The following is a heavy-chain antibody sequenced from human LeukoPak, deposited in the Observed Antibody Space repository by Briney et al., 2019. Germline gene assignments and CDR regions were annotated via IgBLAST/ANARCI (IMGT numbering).Heavy chain of an antibody. J-gene: IGHJ4*02. D-gene: IGHD6-19*01. V-gene: IGHV3-66*01. Sequence: GGSLSLSCSASGLTFSAYYMSWVRQAPGKGLDWVSVIYGGGNTYYADSVKGRFTISRDNSKNTLYLQMNSLRAEDTAVYYCAREGAGYSSGWSDYWGQGTLVTVSS. CDR1: GLTFSAYY. CDR2: IYGGGNT. CDR3: AREGAGYSSGWSDY.